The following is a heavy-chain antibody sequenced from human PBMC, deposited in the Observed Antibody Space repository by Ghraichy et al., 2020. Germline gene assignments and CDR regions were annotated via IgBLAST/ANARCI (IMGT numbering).Heavy chain of an antibody. CDR2: IYYSGST. V-gene: IGHV4-39*01. CDR1: GGSISSSSYY. D-gene: IGHD2-2*01. J-gene: IGHJ5*02. CDR3: ARHVAAPRVPAANPGNWFDP. Sequence: SQTLSLTCTVSGGSISSSSYYWGWIRQPPGKGLEWIGSIYYSGSTYYNPSLKSRVTISVDTSKNQFSLKLSSVTAADTAVYYCARHVAAPRVPAANPGNWFDPWGQGTLVTVSS.